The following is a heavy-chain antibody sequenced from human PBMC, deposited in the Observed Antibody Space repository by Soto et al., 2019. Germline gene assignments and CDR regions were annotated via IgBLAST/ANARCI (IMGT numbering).Heavy chain of an antibody. Sequence: SETLSLTCTVSSDSISSYYWSWIRQPPGKRLEWIGYISYSGSTDYNPSLKSRVTISGDTSKNQFPLKVSSVTAADTAVYYCARGTSWQLPFDYWGQGTLVTVSS. J-gene: IGHJ4*02. CDR2: ISYSGST. CDR1: SDSISSYY. D-gene: IGHD6-13*01. CDR3: ARGTSWQLPFDY. V-gene: IGHV4-59*01.